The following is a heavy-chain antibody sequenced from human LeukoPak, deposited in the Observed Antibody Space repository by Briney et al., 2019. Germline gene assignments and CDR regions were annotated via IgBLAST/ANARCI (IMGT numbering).Heavy chain of an antibody. Sequence: SETLSLTCTVSGGSISSGDYYWSWIRQPPGKGLEWIGEINHSGSTNYNPSLKSRVTISVDTSKNQFSLKLSSVTAADTAVYYCARFGGSSSWSNFDYWGQGTLVTVSS. V-gene: IGHV4-39*07. CDR2: INHSGST. D-gene: IGHD6-13*01. CDR1: GGSISSGDYY. J-gene: IGHJ4*02. CDR3: ARFGGSSSWSNFDY.